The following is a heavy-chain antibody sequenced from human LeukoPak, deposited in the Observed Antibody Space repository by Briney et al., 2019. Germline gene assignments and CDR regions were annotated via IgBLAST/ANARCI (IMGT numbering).Heavy chain of an antibody. J-gene: IGHJ4*02. D-gene: IGHD3-10*01. Sequence: SETLSLTCDVSGGSISSGAYSWSWIRQPPGKALEWIGYIYYSGGTYYNPSLKSRVTISVDTSKNQFSLRLTSVTAADTAVYFCARPRLLFGSGPILVWGQGTLVTVSS. V-gene: IGHV4-30-4*07. CDR2: IYYSGGT. CDR3: ARPRLLFGSGPILV. CDR1: GGSISSGAYS.